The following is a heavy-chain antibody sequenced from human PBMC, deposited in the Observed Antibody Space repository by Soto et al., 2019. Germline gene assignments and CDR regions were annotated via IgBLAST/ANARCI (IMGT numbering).Heavy chain of an antibody. D-gene: IGHD5-18*01. CDR3: ARHPGYSYGIFDY. Sequence: QVQLQESGPGLVKPSGTLSLTCAVSGDSISSHNWWSWVRQPPGKGLEWIGDIDHSGSTNYNPSLNSRVTVSVDKSNNQFSLKLTSMTAADTAVYYCARHPGYSYGIFDYWGQGTLVTVSS. J-gene: IGHJ4*02. CDR1: GDSISSHNW. CDR2: IDHSGST. V-gene: IGHV4-4*02.